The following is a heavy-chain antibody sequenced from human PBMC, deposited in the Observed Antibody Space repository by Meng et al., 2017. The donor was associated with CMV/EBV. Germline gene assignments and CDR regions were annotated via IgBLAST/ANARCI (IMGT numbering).Heavy chain of an antibody. D-gene: IGHD4-11*01. Sequence: ETLSLTCAASGFTFSSYWMHWVRQAPGKGLVWVSRINSDGSSTSYADSVKGRFTISRDNAKNTLYLQMNSLRAEDTAVYYCAREISHYGINWFDPWGQGTLVTVSS. V-gene: IGHV3-74*01. J-gene: IGHJ5*02. CDR2: INSDGSST. CDR1: GFTFSSYW. CDR3: AREISHYGINWFDP.